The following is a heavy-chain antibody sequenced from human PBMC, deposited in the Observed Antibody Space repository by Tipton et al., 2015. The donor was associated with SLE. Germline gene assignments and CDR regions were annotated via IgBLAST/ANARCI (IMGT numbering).Heavy chain of an antibody. CDR3: ARGIAASLMWYFDL. J-gene: IGHJ2*01. Sequence: SLRLSCAVSGLTFSTYEMNWVRQAPGKGLERVSYMSSSGPTIYYADSVKGRFTISRDNAKNSLYLQMNSLRAEDTAVYYCARGIAASLMWYFDLWGRGTLVTVAS. CDR2: MSSSGPTI. V-gene: IGHV3-48*03. D-gene: IGHD6-13*01. CDR1: GLTFSTYE.